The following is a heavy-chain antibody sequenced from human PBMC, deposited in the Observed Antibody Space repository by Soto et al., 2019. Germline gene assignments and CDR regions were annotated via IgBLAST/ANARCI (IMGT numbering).Heavy chain of an antibody. CDR3: ARGGYCSGGSCYNWFDP. Sequence: QVQLVQSGAEVKKPGASVKVSCKASGYTFTSYAMHWVRQAPGQRLEWMGWINAGNGNTKYSQKVQGRVTITRDTSASTAYMELSSLRSEDTAVYYCARGGYCSGGSCYNWFDPWGQGTLVTVSS. CDR2: INAGNGNT. J-gene: IGHJ5*02. V-gene: IGHV1-3*01. D-gene: IGHD2-15*01. CDR1: GYTFTSYA.